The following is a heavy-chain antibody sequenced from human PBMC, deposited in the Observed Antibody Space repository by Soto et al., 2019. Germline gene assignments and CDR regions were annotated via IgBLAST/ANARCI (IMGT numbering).Heavy chain of an antibody. J-gene: IGHJ4*02. Sequence: PSETLSLTCAVSGGSISSGDYYWSWIRQHPGKGLEWIGYIYYSGSTYYNPSLKSRVTISVETSKNHFSLKLSSVTAADTAVYYCAXAGTYLYDSRDYHNFDSWGQGTLVTVSS. CDR3: AXAGTYLYDSRDYHNFDS. V-gene: IGHV4-31*11. CDR2: IYYSGST. D-gene: IGHD3-22*01. CDR1: GGSISSGDYY.